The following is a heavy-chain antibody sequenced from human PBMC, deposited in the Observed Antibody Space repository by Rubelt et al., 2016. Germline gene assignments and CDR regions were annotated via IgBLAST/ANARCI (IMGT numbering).Heavy chain of an antibody. CDR2: IWYDGGNT. V-gene: IGHV3-33*01. J-gene: IGHJ5*01. D-gene: IGHD6-6*01. CDR3: ARDRVAVRGCFDS. CDR1: GFTFSNYG. Sequence: GRSLRLSCAASGFTFSNYGMHWVRQAPGKGLEWVAIIWYDGGNTYSADSVKGRFTISRDNSKNTLYLQMNSLRVEDTGVYYCARDRVAVRGCFDSWGQGTLVTVSS.